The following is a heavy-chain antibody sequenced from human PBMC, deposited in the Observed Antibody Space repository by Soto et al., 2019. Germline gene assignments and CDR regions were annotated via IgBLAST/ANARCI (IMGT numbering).Heavy chain of an antibody. D-gene: IGHD2-15*01. J-gene: IGHJ6*02. Sequence: QVQLVQSGAEVKKPGASVKVSCKASGYTFTDYYIHWVRQAPGQGLEWMGWVNPNSGGTNYAQKFQGWVTMTRDTSISTVYMELSSLKSDDMAVYYCAREGAATANYGMDVWGQGTTATVSS. CDR2: VNPNSGGT. CDR3: AREGAATANYGMDV. V-gene: IGHV1-2*04. CDR1: GYTFTDYY.